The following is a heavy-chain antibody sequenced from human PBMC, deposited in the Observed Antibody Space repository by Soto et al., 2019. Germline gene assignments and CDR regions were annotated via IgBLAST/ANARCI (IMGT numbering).Heavy chain of an antibody. J-gene: IGHJ4*02. Sequence: QVQLQESGPGLVKPSQTLSLTCTVSGGSISSGDYYWSWIRQPPGKGLEWIGYIYYSGSTYYNPXXXXXXXXXXXXXXXXXXXXXXXXXXXXXXVXXXXXXGXXSVYFDYWGQGTLVTVSS. CDR2: IYYSGST. CDR1: GGSISSGDYY. V-gene: IGHV4-30-4*01. CDR3: XXXGXXSVYFDY.